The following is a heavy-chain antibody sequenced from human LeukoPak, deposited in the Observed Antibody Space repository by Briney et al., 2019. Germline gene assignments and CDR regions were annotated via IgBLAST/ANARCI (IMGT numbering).Heavy chain of an antibody. CDR1: GFSLSTNGVG. CDR2: IYWDDDK. V-gene: IGHV2-5*02. Sequence: ESGPTLVNPTQTLTLTCTFSGFSLSTNGVGVGWIRQTPGKTLEWLALIYWDDDKRYSPSLKNRLNITKDTSKNQVVLTMTNMDPVDTATYYCAHPDSTGYYEYYFDYWGQGTLVTVSS. D-gene: IGHD3-22*01. J-gene: IGHJ4*02. CDR3: AHPDSTGYYEYYFDY.